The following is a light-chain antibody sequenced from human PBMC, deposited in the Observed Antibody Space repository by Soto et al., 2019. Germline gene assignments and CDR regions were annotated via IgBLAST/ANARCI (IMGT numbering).Light chain of an antibody. CDR3: SSYTSSSTLV. CDR2: EVT. Sequence: QSALTQPASVSGSLGQSITISCTGSSSDIGVYNYVSWYQQHPGKAPKLMIYEVTNRPSGVSNRSSGSKTGNTASLTISGLQAEDEAEYHCSSYTSSSTLVFGGGTKVTVL. V-gene: IGLV2-14*01. CDR1: SSDIGVYNY. J-gene: IGLJ3*02.